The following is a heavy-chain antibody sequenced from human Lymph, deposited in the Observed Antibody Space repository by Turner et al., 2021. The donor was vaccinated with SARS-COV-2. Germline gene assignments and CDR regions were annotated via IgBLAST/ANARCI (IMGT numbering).Heavy chain of an antibody. J-gene: IGHJ4*02. CDR3: AKDAGYFIAVADGGHFFDN. Sequence: EVQLLVSGGGLVRPGGPLRLSCAASGFTFTSFAMKWVRQAPGEGLEWVSALSGYGNKKYYEDAVKDRFTISRDNSRNTLYLEMNSLRVEDTAVYYGAKDAGYFIAVADGGHFFDNWGQGTLVTVSS. CDR1: GFTFTSFA. D-gene: IGHD6-19*01. CDR2: LSGYGNKK. V-gene: IGHV3-23*01.